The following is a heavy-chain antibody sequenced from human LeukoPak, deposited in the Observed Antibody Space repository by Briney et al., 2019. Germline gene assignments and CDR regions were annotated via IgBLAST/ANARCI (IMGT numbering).Heavy chain of an antibody. D-gene: IGHD1-26*01. CDR2: IIPIFGIA. V-gene: IGHV1-69*04. Sequence: GSSVKVSCKASGGTFSSYAISWVRQAPGQGLERMGRIIPIFGIANYAQKFQGRVTITADKSTSTAYMELSSLRSEDTAVYYCARDPLDTGEGSLPRAYYYYGMDVWGQGTTVTVSS. J-gene: IGHJ6*02. CDR1: GGTFSSYA. CDR3: ARDPLDTGEGSLPRAYYYYGMDV.